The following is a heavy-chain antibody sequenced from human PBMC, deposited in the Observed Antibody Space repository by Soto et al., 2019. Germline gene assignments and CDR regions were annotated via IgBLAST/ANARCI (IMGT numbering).Heavy chain of an antibody. V-gene: IGHV3-30-3*01. Sequence: QVQLVESGGGVVQPGRSLRLSCAASGFTFSSYAMHWVRQAPGKGLEWVAVISYDGSNKYYADSVKGRFTISRDNSKNTRYLQMNSLRAEDTAVYYCAVIAAAGNFDYWGQGTLVTVSS. J-gene: IGHJ4*02. CDR1: GFTFSSYA. D-gene: IGHD6-13*01. CDR3: AVIAAAGNFDY. CDR2: ISYDGSNK.